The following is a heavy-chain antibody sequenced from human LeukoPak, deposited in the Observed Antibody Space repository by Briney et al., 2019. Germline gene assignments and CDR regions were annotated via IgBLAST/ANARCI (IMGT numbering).Heavy chain of an antibody. CDR2: INHSGST. CDR1: GGSFSGYY. D-gene: IGHD3-9*01. J-gene: IGHJ5*02. V-gene: IGHV4-34*01. Sequence: SETLSLTCAVYGGSFSGYYWSWIRQPPGKGLEWIGEINHSGSTNYNPSLKSRVTISVDTSKNQFSLKLSSVTAADTAVYYCARVRPEIRYFGWLLYGWVGFDPWGQGTLVTVSS. CDR3: ARVRPEIRYFGWLLYGWVGFDP.